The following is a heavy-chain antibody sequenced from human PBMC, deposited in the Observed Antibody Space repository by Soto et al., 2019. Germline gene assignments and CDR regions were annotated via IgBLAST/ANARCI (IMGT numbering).Heavy chain of an antibody. D-gene: IGHD3-22*01. J-gene: IGHJ4*02. CDR1: GFTFSSYS. Sequence: EVQLVESGGGLVQPGGSLRLSCAASGFTFSSYSMNWVRQAPGKGLEWVSYISSSSTIYYADSVKGRFTISRDNAKNSLYLQMNSLRDEDTAVYYCARGNPITMIVVVAPDFDYWGQGTLVTVSS. CDR2: ISSSSTI. V-gene: IGHV3-48*02. CDR3: ARGNPITMIVVVAPDFDY.